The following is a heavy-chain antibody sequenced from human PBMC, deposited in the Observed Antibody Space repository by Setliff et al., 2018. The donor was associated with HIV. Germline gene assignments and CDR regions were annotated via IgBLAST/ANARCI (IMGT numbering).Heavy chain of an antibody. CDR1: GGTFSSYA. D-gene: IGHD6-13*01. CDR3: ARGRQQLVHGAFDI. Sequence: AASVKVSCKVSGGTFSSYAISWVRQAPGQGLEWMGGIIPIFGTANYAQKFQGRVTITTDESTSTAYMELSSLRSEDTAVYYCARGRQQLVHGAFDIWGQGTMVTVSS. V-gene: IGHV1-69*05. CDR2: IIPIFGTA. J-gene: IGHJ3*02.